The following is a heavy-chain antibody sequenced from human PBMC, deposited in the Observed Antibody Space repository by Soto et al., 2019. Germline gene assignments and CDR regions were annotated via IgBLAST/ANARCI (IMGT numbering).Heavy chain of an antibody. CDR3: ARGGVSTRTFDY. CDR1: GYNFAGYW. CDR2: IYPGDSDT. V-gene: IGHV5-51*01. D-gene: IGHD3-3*01. Sequence: PGESLKISCKGSGYNFAGYWIAWVRQMPGKGLELMGIIYPGDSDTRYRPSFQGQVTISADKSISSAYLQWSSLRASDTATYYCARGGVSTRTFDYWGQGTPVTVSS. J-gene: IGHJ4*02.